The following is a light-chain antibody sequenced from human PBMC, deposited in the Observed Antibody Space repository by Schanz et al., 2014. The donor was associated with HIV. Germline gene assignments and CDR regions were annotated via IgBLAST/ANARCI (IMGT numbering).Light chain of an antibody. CDR1: SSDIGRYKY. Sequence: QSALTQPSSASGSPGQSVTISCTGTSSDIGRYKYVSWYQQFPGRAPKLIISEVTKRPSGVPDRFSGSKSGNTASLTISGLQAEDEADYYCCSYTTTSTYVFGAGTKLTVL. CDR3: CSYTTTSTYV. V-gene: IGLV2-18*02. CDR2: EVT. J-gene: IGLJ1*01.